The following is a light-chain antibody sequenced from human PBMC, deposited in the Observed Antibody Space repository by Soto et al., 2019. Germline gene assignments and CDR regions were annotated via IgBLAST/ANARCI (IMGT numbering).Light chain of an antibody. V-gene: IGKV1-16*02. CDR1: QGISNY. J-gene: IGKJ5*01. CDR3: QQYNSYPIT. CDR2: AAS. Sequence: DIQMTQSPSSLSASVGDRVTITCRARQGISNYLAWFQQKPGKAPKSLIYAASNLQSGVPSKFSGSVSGTDFTLTISSLQPEDFATYYCQQYNSYPITFGPGTRLEIK.